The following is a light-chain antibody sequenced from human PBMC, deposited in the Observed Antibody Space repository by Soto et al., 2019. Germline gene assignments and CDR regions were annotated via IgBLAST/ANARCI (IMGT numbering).Light chain of an antibody. CDR2: DAS. V-gene: IGKV1-5*01. Sequence: DIQMTQSPSTLSASVGDRVTITCRASQSISSWLAWYQQKPGKGPKLLIHDASSLESGVPSRFSGSGSGTEFTITISSLQPDDFATYYCQQYNSYSTFGQGTKVDIK. CDR1: QSISSW. CDR3: QQYNSYST. J-gene: IGKJ1*01.